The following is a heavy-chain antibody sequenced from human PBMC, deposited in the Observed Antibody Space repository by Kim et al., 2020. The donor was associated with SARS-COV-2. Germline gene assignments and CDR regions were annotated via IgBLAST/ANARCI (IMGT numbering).Heavy chain of an antibody. D-gene: IGHD2-2*01. Sequence: RGSLRLSCAASGFTFSSYGMHWVRQAPGKGLEWVAVISYDGSNKYYADSVKGRFTISRDNSKNTLYLQMNSLRAEDMAVYYCAKVGSTSFNFDYWGQGTL. CDR1: GFTFSSYG. V-gene: IGHV3-30*18. CDR3: AKVGSTSFNFDY. CDR2: ISYDGSNK. J-gene: IGHJ4*02.